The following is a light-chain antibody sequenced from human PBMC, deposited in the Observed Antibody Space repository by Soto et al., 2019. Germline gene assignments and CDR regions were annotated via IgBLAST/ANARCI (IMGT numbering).Light chain of an antibody. CDR3: HQYHLWPWT. J-gene: IGKJ1*01. Sequence: EIVMTQSPATLSVSPGERATLSCRASLSISTHLAWYEQKPGQAPRLLIYGASTRATGIPARFSGGGSGTEFTLTISSLQSEDFAVYYCHQYHLWPWTFGQGTKVEI. V-gene: IGKV3D-15*01. CDR1: LSISTH. CDR2: GAS.